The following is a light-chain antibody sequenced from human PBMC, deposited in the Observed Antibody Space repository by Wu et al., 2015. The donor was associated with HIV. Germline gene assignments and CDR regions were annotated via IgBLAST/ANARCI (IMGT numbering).Light chain of an antibody. CDR2: DAS. Sequence: EIVLTQSPDTLSLSPGERATLSCRASQSINNYLVWYQQKPGQAPRLLIYDASNRATGIPARFSGSGSGTDFTLTIGSLEPEDFAVYYCQQRRNWPRSFGQGTKLEIK. V-gene: IGKV3-11*01. CDR1: QSINNY. CDR3: QQRRNWPRS. J-gene: IGKJ2*03.